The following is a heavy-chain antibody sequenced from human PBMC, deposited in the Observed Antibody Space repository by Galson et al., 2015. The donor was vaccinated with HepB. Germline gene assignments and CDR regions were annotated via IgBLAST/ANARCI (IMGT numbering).Heavy chain of an antibody. CDR2: IYNSGST. J-gene: IGHJ4*02. CDR3: ARGRFGGDSRGLQFDF. D-gene: IGHD2-21*02. CDR1: GGSISGYY. Sequence: SETLSLTCTVSGGSISGYYWSWIRQPPGKGLEWIGYIYNSGSTKYSPSLKSRVTVSEYTSRHQFSLLLKSVTAADTAVYYCARGRFGGDSRGLQFDFWGQGTLVTVSS. V-gene: IGHV4-59*01.